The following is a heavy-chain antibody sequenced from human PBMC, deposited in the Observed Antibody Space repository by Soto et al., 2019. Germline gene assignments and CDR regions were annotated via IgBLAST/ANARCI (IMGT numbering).Heavy chain of an antibody. V-gene: IGHV4-31*03. CDR3: ARSITMVRGVIITAYYFDY. Sequence: SETLSLTCTVSGGSISSGGYYWSWIRQHPGKGLEWIGYIYYSGSTYYNPSLKSRVTISVDTSKNQFSLKLSSVTAADTAVYYCARSITMVRGVIITAYYFDYWGQGTLVTVSS. J-gene: IGHJ4*02. CDR2: IYYSGST. D-gene: IGHD3-10*01. CDR1: GGSISSGGYY.